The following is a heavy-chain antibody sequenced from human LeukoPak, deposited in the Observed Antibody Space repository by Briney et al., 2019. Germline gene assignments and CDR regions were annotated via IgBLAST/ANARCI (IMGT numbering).Heavy chain of an antibody. D-gene: IGHD6-19*01. CDR1: GGSISSGGYY. CDR3: ARALPGIAVAGFDY. Sequence: SETLSLTCTVSGGSISSGGYYWSWIRQPPGKGLEWIGYIYHSGSTYYNPSLKSRVTMSVDTSKNQFSLKLSSVTAADTAVYYCARALPGIAVAGFDYWGQGTLVTVSS. J-gene: IGHJ4*02. V-gene: IGHV4-30-2*01. CDR2: IYHSGST.